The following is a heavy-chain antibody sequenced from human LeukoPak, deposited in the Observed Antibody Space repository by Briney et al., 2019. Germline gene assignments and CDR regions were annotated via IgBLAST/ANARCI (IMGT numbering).Heavy chain of an antibody. J-gene: IGHJ4*02. CDR1: GYSITSSSW. D-gene: IGHD3-22*01. Sequence: PSETLSLTCAVSGYSITSSSWWGWIRQPPGKGLEWIGYIYHSGTTYYNPSLQSRVTISVDTSKIQFSLKLSSVTAADTAVYYCARDLYYDSSGSFDYWGQGTLVTVSS. V-gene: IGHV4-28*03. CDR2: IYHSGTT. CDR3: ARDLYYDSSGSFDY.